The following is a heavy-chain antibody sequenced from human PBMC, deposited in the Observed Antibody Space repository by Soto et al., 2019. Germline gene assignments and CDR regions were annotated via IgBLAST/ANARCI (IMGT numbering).Heavy chain of an antibody. CDR1: GFTFNSYA. D-gene: IGHD2-15*01. CDR3: ASDVTPGGSSAFDI. CDR2: ISYDGSDK. Sequence: QVQLVESGGGVVQPGRSLRLSCAASGFTFNSYAMHWVRQAPGKGLERVAVISYDGSDKYYADSVKGRFTISRDNSKNTLYVQMNSLRAEDTAVYYCASDVTPGGSSAFDIWGQGTMVTVSS. J-gene: IGHJ3*02. V-gene: IGHV3-30-3*01.